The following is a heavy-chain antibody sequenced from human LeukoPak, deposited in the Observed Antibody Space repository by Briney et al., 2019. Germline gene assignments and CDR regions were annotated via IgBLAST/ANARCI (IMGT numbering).Heavy chain of an antibody. Sequence: SVKVSCKASGGTFSSYAISWVRQAPGQGLEWMGRIIPILGIANYAQKFQGRVTITADKSTSTAYMELSSLRSEDTAVYYCAREKLRGYSYGLFDYWGQGTLVTVSS. V-gene: IGHV1-69*04. CDR2: IIPILGIA. CDR3: AREKLRGYSYGLFDY. CDR1: GGTFSSYA. J-gene: IGHJ4*02. D-gene: IGHD5-18*01.